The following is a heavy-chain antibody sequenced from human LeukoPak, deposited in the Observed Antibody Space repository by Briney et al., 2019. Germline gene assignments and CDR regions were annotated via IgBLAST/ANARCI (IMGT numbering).Heavy chain of an antibody. Sequence: GGSLRLSCAASGFSFSTHTMHWVRQAPGKGLEWVSAISGSGGSTYYADSVKGRFTISRDNSKNTLYLQMNSLRAEDTAVYYCAKDGGLRFLEWLLVNFDYWGQGTLVTVSS. CDR1: GFSFSTHT. V-gene: IGHV3-23*01. D-gene: IGHD3-3*01. J-gene: IGHJ4*02. CDR2: ISGSGGST. CDR3: AKDGGLRFLEWLLVNFDY.